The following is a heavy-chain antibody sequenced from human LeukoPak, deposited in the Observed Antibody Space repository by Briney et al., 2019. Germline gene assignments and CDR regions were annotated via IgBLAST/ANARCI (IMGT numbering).Heavy chain of an antibody. CDR1: GFTFSSYG. V-gene: IGHV3-33*01. Sequence: GSLRPSCAASGFTFSSYGMHWVRQAPGKGREWGAVIWYDGSNKYYADSVKGRFTISRDNSKNTLYLQMNSLRAEDTAVYYCARGNGYSYGYLDYWGQGTLVTVSS. CDR3: ARGNGYSYGYLDY. CDR2: IWYDGSNK. D-gene: IGHD5-18*01. J-gene: IGHJ4*02.